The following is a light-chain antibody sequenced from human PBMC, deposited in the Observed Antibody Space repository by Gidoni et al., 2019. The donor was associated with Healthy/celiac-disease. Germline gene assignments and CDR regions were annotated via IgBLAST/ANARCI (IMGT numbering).Light chain of an antibody. Sequence: DIQMTQAPSSLSASVGDTVTITCRASQSISSCLDWYQQKPGKAPKLLIYAAYSLQSGVPSRFSGSGSGTDFTLTLCTLQPQDFAPYSCHQSYSTSLTFGPGTARWKSN. CDR3: HQSYSTSLT. CDR2: AAY. CDR1: QSISSC. J-gene: IGKJ1*01. V-gene: IGKV1-39*01.